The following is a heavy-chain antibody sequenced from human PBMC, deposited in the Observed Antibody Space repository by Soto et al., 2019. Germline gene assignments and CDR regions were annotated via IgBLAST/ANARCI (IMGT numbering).Heavy chain of an antibody. J-gene: IGHJ6*02. Sequence: QVQLVQSGAEVKKPGASVKVSCKASGYTFTSYGISWVRQAPGQGLEWMGWISAYNGNTNYAQKLQGRVTMTTDTSXXTXYXXLRSLRSDDTAVYYCARDPHSYYYGSGSYGYGMDVWGQGTTVTVSS. D-gene: IGHD3-10*01. CDR2: ISAYNGNT. CDR1: GYTFTSYG. V-gene: IGHV1-18*01. CDR3: ARDPHSYYYGSGSYGYGMDV.